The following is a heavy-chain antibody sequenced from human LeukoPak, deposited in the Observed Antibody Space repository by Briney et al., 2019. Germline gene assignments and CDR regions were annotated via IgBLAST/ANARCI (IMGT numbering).Heavy chain of an antibody. V-gene: IGHV4-30-4*07. D-gene: IGHD2-2*01. J-gene: IGHJ5*02. CDR3: ARDGRLVPAAISWFDP. CDR1: GGSISSGDYS. Sequence: KPSETLSLTCTVSGGSISSGDYSWSWIRQSPGEGLEWIGYIYYSGSTYYNPSLKSRLTISLDTSRNQFSLKLSSVTAADTAVYYCARDGRLVPAAISWFDPWGQGTLVTVSS. CDR2: IYYSGST.